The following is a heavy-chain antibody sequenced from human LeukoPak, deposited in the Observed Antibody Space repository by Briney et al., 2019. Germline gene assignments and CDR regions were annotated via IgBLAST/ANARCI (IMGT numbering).Heavy chain of an antibody. CDR3: AKDPPSTFRDSSSFFDY. D-gene: IGHD6-6*01. Sequence: GGSLRLSCAASGVTFSGYSMNWVRQAPGKGLEWVSAITATSLHIYYADSVKGRFTISRDNSKNTLYLQMNSLRAEDTAVYYCAKDPPSTFRDSSSFFDYWGQGTLVTVSS. CDR1: GVTFSGYS. CDR2: ITATSLHI. J-gene: IGHJ4*02. V-gene: IGHV3-21*04.